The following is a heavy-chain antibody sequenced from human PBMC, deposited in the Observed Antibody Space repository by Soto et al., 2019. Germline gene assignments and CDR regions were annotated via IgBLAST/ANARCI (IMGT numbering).Heavy chain of an antibody. CDR2: INANNGNT. J-gene: IGHJ4*02. D-gene: IGHD3-9*01. V-gene: IGHV1-18*01. CDR1: GYTFTNYG. CDR3: ARDTMTGYLQFDY. Sequence: QVQLVQSGAEVKKPGASVKVSCRASGYTFTNYGISWVRQAPGQGLEGMGWINANNGNTNYAQTLQGRVTMTTDTSTSTAYMELRSLRSDDTAVYYCARDTMTGYLQFDYWGQGTLVTVSS.